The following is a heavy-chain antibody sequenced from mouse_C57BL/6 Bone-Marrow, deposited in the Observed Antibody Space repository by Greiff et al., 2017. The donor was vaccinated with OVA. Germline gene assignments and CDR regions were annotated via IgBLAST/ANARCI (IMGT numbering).Heavy chain of an antibody. CDR3: TYIGYFDV. CDR2: IDPENGDT. Sequence: EVMLVESGAELVRPGASVKLSCTASGFNIKDDYMHWVKQRPEQGLEWIGWIDPENGDTEYASKFQGKATITADTSSNTAYLQLSSLTSEDTAVYYCTYIGYFDVWGTGTTVTVSS. V-gene: IGHV14-4*01. CDR1: GFNIKDDY. J-gene: IGHJ1*03.